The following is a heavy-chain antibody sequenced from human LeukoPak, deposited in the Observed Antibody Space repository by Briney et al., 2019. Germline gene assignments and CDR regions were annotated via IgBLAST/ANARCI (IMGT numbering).Heavy chain of an antibody. J-gene: IGHJ2*01. CDR2: IYYSGST. Sequence: PSETLSLTCTVSGGSISSSSYYWGWIRQPPGKGLEWIGSIYYSGSTYYNPSLKSRVTISVDTSKNQFSLNLSSVTAADTAVYYCARTTSLDRLGYFDLWGRGTLVTVSS. V-gene: IGHV4-39*07. CDR1: GGSISSSSYY. CDR3: ARTTSLDRLGYFDL. D-gene: IGHD3/OR15-3a*01.